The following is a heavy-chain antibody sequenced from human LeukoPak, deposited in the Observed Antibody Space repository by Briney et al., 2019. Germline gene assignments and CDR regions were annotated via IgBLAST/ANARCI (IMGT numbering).Heavy chain of an antibody. J-gene: IGHJ6*02. CDR3: ARHGRFLTGLNYYYYGMDV. CDR2: IYPGDSDT. CDR1: GYSFTSYW. V-gene: IGHV5-51*01. Sequence: PGESLKISCKGSGYSFTSYWIGWVRQMPGKGLEWMGTIYPGDSDTRYSPSFQGQVTISADKSISTAYLQWSSLKASDTAMYYCARHGRFLTGLNYYYYGMDVWGQGTTVTVSS. D-gene: IGHD3-9*01.